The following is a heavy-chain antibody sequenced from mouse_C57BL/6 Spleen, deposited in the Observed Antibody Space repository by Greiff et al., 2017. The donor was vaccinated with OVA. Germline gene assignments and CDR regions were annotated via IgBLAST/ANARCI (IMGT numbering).Heavy chain of an antibody. V-gene: IGHV1-82*01. CDR3: ARYAYGSEGYFDY. J-gene: IGHJ2*01. Sequence: QVQLQQSGPELVKPGASVKISCKASGYAFSSSWMNWVKQRPGKGLEWIGRIYPGDGDTNYNGKFKGKATLTADKSSSTAYMQLSSLTSEDSAVYFCARYAYGSEGYFDYWGQGTTLTVSS. CDR1: GYAFSSSW. D-gene: IGHD1-1*01. CDR2: IYPGDGDT.